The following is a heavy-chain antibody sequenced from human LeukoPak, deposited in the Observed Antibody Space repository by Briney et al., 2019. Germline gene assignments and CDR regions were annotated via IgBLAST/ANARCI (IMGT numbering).Heavy chain of an antibody. D-gene: IGHD2-21*02. Sequence: GGSLRLSCAASGFXFSNAWMNWVRQAPGKGLEWAGRIKSKPVGETTSYAAPVIGRFTISRDDSRNTVYLQMNSLKTEDTALYYCTTCGGDCYFNYWGQGTLVTVSS. CDR1: GFXFSNAW. CDR3: TTCGGDCYFNY. CDR2: IKSKPVGETT. V-gene: IGHV3-15*01. J-gene: IGHJ4*02.